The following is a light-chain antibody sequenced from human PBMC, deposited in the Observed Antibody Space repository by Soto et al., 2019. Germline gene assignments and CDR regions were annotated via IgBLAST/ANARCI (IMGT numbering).Light chain of an antibody. V-gene: IGLV1-44*01. CDR1: SSNIGSNT. J-gene: IGLJ3*02. Sequence: QSVLTQPPSASGTPGQRVTISCSGSSSNIGSNTVNWDQQLPGTAPKLLIYRNNQPPSGVPDRFSGSKSGTSASLAISGLQSEDEDDYYCAAWDDSLKGWVFGGGTKLTVL. CDR3: AAWDDSLKGWV. CDR2: RNN.